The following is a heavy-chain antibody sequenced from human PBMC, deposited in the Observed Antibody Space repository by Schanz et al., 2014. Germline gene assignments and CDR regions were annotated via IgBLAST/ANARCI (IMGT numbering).Heavy chain of an antibody. Sequence: EVQLVESGGGLVKPGGSLRLSCAASGFTMRNEWMSWVRQAPGKGLEWVGIIKPDGSEKFYVDSVKGRFTISRDNAKNLMYLHLNSLRAEDTAVYYCVKDLQRELLRDDHYYGMDVWGQGTTVTVSS. D-gene: IGHD1-26*01. J-gene: IGHJ6*02. CDR1: GFTMRNEW. V-gene: IGHV3-7*01. CDR2: IKPDGSEK. CDR3: VKDLQRELLRDDHYYGMDV.